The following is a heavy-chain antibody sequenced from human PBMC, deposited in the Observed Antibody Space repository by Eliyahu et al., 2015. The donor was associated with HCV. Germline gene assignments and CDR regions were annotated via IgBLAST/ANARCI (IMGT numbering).Heavy chain of an antibody. D-gene: IGHD3-10*02. CDR3: ARDLNYGRGYYFDY. CDR1: GFTXTSYS. CDR2: ISSSSSTI. V-gene: IGHV3-48*01. J-gene: IGHJ4*02. Sequence: EVQLVESGGGLVQPGGSLRLSXAXXGFTXTSYSMNWVRQAPGKGLEWVSYISSSSSTIYYADSVKGRFTISRDNAKNSLYLQMNSLRAEDTAVYYCARDLNYGRGYYFDYWGLGTLVIVSS.